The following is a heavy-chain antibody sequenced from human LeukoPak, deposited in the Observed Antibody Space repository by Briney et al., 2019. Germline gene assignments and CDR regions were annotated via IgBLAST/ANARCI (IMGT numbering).Heavy chain of an antibody. V-gene: IGHV4-4*07. J-gene: IGHJ5*02. CDR1: GGSISSYY. Sequence: SEALSLTCTVSGGSISSYYWSWIRQPAGKGLEWIGRIYTSGSTNYNPSLKSRVTMSVDTSKNQFSLKLSSVTAADTAVYYCARDWSDPLLSMNWFDPWGQGTLVTVSS. CDR2: IYTSGST. D-gene: IGHD2-2*01. CDR3: ARDWSDPLLSMNWFDP.